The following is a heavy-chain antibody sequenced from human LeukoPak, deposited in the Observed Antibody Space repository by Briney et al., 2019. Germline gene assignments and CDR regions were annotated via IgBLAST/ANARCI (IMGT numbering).Heavy chain of an antibody. Sequence: GGSLRLSCAASGFTFDDYAMHWVRQAPGKGLEWVSGISWNSGSIGYADSVKGRFTISRDNAKNSLYLQMNSLRAEDTAVYYCARGGYYDSSGSFDYWGQGTLVTVSS. V-gene: IGHV3-9*01. D-gene: IGHD3-22*01. CDR2: ISWNSGSI. CDR1: GFTFDDYA. CDR3: ARGGYYDSSGSFDY. J-gene: IGHJ4*02.